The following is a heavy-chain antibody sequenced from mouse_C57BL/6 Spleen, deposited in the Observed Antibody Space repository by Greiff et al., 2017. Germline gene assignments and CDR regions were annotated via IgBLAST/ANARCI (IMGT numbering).Heavy chain of an antibody. J-gene: IGHJ2*01. V-gene: IGHV1-52*01. CDR1: GYTFTSYW. CDR2: IDPSDSET. Sequence: VKLQQPGAELVRPGSSVKLSCKASGYTFTSYWMHWVKQRPIQGLEWIGNIDPSDSETHYNQKFKDKATLTVDKSSSTAYMQLSSLTSEDSAVYYCARSKGPRDYLYCWGQVATRTASS. D-gene: IGHD1-1*02. CDR3: ARSKGPRDYLYC.